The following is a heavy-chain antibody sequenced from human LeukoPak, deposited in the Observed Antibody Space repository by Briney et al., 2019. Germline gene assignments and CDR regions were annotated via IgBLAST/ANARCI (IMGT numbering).Heavy chain of an antibody. CDR3: ARSANPGVHDFDP. J-gene: IGHJ5*02. Sequence: GGSLRLPCTASGFAFSSYAMAWVRQAPGKGLEWLSYISSSSKINYADSVKGRFTISRDNAKNSLYLQMISLRDEDTAVYYCARSANPGVHDFDPWGQGTLVTVSS. CDR2: ISSSSKI. CDR1: GFAFSSYA. V-gene: IGHV3-48*02. D-gene: IGHD6-6*01.